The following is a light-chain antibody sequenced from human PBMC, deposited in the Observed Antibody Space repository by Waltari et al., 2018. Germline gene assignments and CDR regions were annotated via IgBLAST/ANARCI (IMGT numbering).Light chain of an antibody. J-gene: IGKJ4*01. CDR1: QTTSSW. CDR2: DAS. V-gene: IGKV1-5*01. Sequence: DIQMTQSPSTLSASVGDRVTITCRASQTTSSWLAWYQQKPGKAPNLLIYDASSLESGVPSRFSGSGSGTEFTLTISSLQPDDFAIYYCQQYNSYLRTFGGGT. CDR3: QQYNSYLRT.